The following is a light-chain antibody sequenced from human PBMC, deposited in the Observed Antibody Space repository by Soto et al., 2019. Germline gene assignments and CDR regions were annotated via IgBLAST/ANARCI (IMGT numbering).Light chain of an antibody. V-gene: IGKV1-5*03. Sequence: DIQMTQSPSTLSASVGDRVTITCRASQSISSWLAWYQQKPGRAPKLLIYKASSLEIGVPSRFSGSGSGTEFTLIISSLQPDDFASYYGQQYGSSSPWTFGQGTKVEIK. CDR1: QSISSW. CDR2: KAS. CDR3: QQYGSSSPWT. J-gene: IGKJ1*01.